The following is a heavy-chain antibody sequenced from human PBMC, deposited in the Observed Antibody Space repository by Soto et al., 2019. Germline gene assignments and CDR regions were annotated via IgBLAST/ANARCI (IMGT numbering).Heavy chain of an antibody. D-gene: IGHD3-10*01. Sequence: SETLSLTCAVYGGSFSGYYWNWIRQPPGKGLEWIGEINHSGRTNYNPSLKSRVTISVDRSKNQFSLKLSSVTAADTAVYYCARGRGTMAQVYSMDVWGKGTTVTVSS. CDR3: ARGRGTMAQVYSMDV. CDR1: GGSFSGYY. V-gene: IGHV4-34*01. CDR2: INHSGRT. J-gene: IGHJ6*03.